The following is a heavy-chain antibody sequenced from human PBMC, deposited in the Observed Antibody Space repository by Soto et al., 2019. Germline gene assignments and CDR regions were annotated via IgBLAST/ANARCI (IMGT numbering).Heavy chain of an antibody. J-gene: IGHJ4*02. CDR1: GFTFSSYA. CDR3: AKDCVSGSYYFYFDS. D-gene: IGHD1-26*01. Sequence: GGSLRLSCAASGFTFSSYAMSWVRQAPGKGLEWVSAISVSGGSTYYADSVKGRFTTSRDNSKNTLYLQMNSLRAEDTAVYYCAKDCVSGSYYFYFDSWGQGALVTVSS. CDR2: ISVSGGST. V-gene: IGHV3-23*01.